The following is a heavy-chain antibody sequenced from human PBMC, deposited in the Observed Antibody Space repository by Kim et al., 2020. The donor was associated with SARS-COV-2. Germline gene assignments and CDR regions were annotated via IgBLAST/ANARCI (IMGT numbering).Heavy chain of an antibody. Sequence: ASVKVSCKASGYTFTSYAMHWVRQAPGQRLEWMGWINAGNGNTKYSQKFQGRVTITRDTSASTAYMELSSLRSEDTAVYYCARDRTRGMFLYYYGMDVWGQGTTVTVSS. CDR3: ARDRTRGMFLYYYGMDV. CDR2: INAGNGNT. V-gene: IGHV1-3*01. CDR1: GYTFTSYA. D-gene: IGHD3-10*02. J-gene: IGHJ6*02.